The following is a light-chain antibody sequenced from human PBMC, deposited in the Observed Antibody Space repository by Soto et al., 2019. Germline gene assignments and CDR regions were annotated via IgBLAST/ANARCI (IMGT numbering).Light chain of an antibody. V-gene: IGKV4-1*01. CDR2: WAS. CDR1: QSVLYSSNNKNY. CDR3: QQYYSTPIT. J-gene: IGKJ5*01. Sequence: DIVMTQSPDSLAVPLGERATINRKSSQSVLYSSNNKNYLAWYQQKPGQPPKLLIYWASTREAGVPDRFSGSGSGTDFTLTISSLQAEDVAVYYCQQYYSTPITFGQGTRLEIK.